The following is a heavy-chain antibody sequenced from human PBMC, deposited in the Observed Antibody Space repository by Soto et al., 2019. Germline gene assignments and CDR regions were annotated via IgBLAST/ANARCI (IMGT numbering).Heavy chain of an antibody. CDR1: GYTFTDYA. CDR2: MNAGVGNT. Sequence: ASVKVSCKASGYTFTDYALHWVRQAPGQRLEWMGWMNAGVGNTLYSQKFQGRITITRDTSASTAYMELNSLKSEDTAIYYCARDTGYTFVSLNYGGRGTLFTFSS. D-gene: IGHD5-18*01. V-gene: IGHV1-3*01. J-gene: IGHJ4*02. CDR3: ARDTGYTFVSLNY.